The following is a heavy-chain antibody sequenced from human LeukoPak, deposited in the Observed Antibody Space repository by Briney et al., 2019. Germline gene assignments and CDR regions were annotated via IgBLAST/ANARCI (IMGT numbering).Heavy chain of an antibody. V-gene: IGHV1-2*06. CDR1: GYTFTGYY. CDR3: ARVPIPYGSGSYYKGGGGWFDP. J-gene: IGHJ5*02. CDR2: INPNSGGT. Sequence: ASVKVSCKASGYTFTGYYMHWVRQAPGQGLEWMRRINPNSGGTNYAQKFQGRVTMTRDTSISTAYMELSRLRSDDTAVYYCARVPIPYGSGSYYKGGGGWFDPWGQGTLVTVSS. D-gene: IGHD3-10*01.